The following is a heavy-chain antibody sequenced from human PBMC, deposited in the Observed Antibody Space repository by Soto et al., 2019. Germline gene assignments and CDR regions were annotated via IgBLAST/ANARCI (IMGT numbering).Heavy chain of an antibody. CDR2: IDLDIGDT. V-gene: IGHV1-2*02. CDR3: ALEPTGTAGFDY. D-gene: IGHD2-21*02. J-gene: IGHJ4*02. CDR1: GHTFTGHH. Sequence: QVQMVQSGAEVKKPGASVKVSCKASGHTFTGHHMHWVRQAPGQGLEWMGLIDLDIGDTKYAQKFQGRVTSTSDTSITTADMELRGQRSDDTAVYYCALEPTGTAGFDYWGQGTLVTVSS.